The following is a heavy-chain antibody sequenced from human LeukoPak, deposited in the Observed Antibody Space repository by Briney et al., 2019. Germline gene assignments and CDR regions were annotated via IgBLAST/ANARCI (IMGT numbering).Heavy chain of an antibody. J-gene: IGHJ4*02. CDR3: ARAGYSSV. CDR2: IYHSGST. CDR1: GGSISSSNW. V-gene: IGHV4-4*02. D-gene: IGHD6-25*01. Sequence: SETLSLACAVSGGSISSSNWWSWVRQPPGKGLEWIGEIYHSGSTNYNPSLESRVTISVDKSKNQFSLKLSSVTAADTAVYYCARAGYSSVWGQGTLVTVSS.